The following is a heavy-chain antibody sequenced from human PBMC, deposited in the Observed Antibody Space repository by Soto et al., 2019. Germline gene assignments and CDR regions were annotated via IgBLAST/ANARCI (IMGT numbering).Heavy chain of an antibody. Sequence: SETLSLTCTVSGGSIINYYWTWIRQPAGKGLEWVGRIYSSGSTSYNPSLKSRLTMSVDTSKNQFSLKLTSVTAADTALYYCARQTTYSSSWFDYWGHGTLVTVPS. V-gene: IGHV4-4*07. CDR2: IYSSGST. D-gene: IGHD6-13*01. J-gene: IGHJ5*01. CDR3: ARQTTYSSSWFDY. CDR1: GGSIINYY.